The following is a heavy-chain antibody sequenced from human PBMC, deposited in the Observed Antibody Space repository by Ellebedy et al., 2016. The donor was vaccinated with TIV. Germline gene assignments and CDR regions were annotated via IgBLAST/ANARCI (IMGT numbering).Heavy chain of an antibody. Sequence: SETLSLXCTVSGGSVSSGSYYWSWIRQPPGKGLEWIGSIYYSGSTYYNPSLKSRVTISVGTSKNQFSLKVSSMTAADTAIYYCARNGDFSADFWGRGTLVTVSS. CDR1: GGSVSSGSYY. D-gene: IGHD4-17*01. V-gene: IGHV4-39*07. J-gene: IGHJ4*02. CDR3: ARNGDFSADF. CDR2: IYYSGST.